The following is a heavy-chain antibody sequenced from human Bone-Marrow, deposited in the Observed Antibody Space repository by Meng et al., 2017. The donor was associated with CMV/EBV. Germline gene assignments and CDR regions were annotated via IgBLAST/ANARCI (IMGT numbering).Heavy chain of an antibody. J-gene: IGHJ4*02. D-gene: IGHD5-24*01. CDR3: ARDLKGWLQSVLDY. CDR2: ISAYNGNT. CDR1: GYTSTSYG. Sequence: ASVKVSCKASGYTSTSYGISWVRQAPGQGLEWMGWISAYNGNTNYAQKLQGRVTVTTDTSTSTAYMELRSLRSDDTAVYYCARDLKGWLQSVLDYWGQGTLVTVSS. V-gene: IGHV1-18*01.